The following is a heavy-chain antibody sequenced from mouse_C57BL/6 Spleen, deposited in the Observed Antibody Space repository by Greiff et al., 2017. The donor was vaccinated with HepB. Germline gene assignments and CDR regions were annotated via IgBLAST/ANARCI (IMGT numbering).Heavy chain of an antibody. Sequence: DVMLVESGGGLVKPGGSLKLSCAASGFTFSSYAMSWVRQTPEKRLEWVATISDGGSYTYYPDNVKGRFTISRDNAKNNLYLQMSHLKSEDTAMYYCARAPAQAYYFDYWGQGTTLTVSS. V-gene: IGHV5-4*03. J-gene: IGHJ2*01. D-gene: IGHD3-2*02. CDR3: ARAPAQAYYFDY. CDR1: GFTFSSYA. CDR2: ISDGGSYT.